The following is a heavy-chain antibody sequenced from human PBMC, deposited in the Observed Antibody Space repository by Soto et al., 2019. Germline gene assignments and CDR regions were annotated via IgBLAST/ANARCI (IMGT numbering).Heavy chain of an antibody. CDR2: ISSSGSTI. CDR1: GFTFSDYY. J-gene: IGHJ2*01. CDR3: GRGGGLSRGYFDL. V-gene: IGHV3-11*01. Sequence: QVQLVESGGGLVKPGGSLRLSCAASGFTFSDYYMSWIRRAPGKGLEWVSYISSSGSTIYYADSVKGRFTISRDNAKNSLCLEMRSLSAEDTAAYYCGRGGGLSRGYFDLWGRGTLVTVSS. D-gene: IGHD3-16*01.